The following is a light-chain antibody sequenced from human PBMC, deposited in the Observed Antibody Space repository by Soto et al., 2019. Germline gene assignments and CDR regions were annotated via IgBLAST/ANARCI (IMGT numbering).Light chain of an antibody. CDR3: AARNDSLNGVV. CDR2: SNN. Sequence: QSVLTQPPSASGTPGQRVTISCSGSSSNIGSYTVNWYQQLPGTAPQLLIYSNNQRPSGVPDRFSGSKSGTSASLAISGLQSEDEADYYRAARNDSLNGVVFGGGTKLTVL. J-gene: IGLJ3*02. CDR1: SSNIGSYT. V-gene: IGLV1-44*01.